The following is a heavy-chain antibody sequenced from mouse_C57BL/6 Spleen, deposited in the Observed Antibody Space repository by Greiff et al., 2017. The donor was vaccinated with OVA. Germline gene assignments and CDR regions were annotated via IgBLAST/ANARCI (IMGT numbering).Heavy chain of an antibody. J-gene: IGHJ2*01. D-gene: IGHD4-1*01. CDR3: ARRVDWDDLDY. CDR1: GYTFTDYY. Sequence: EVQLQQSGPELVKPGASVKISCKASGYTFTDYYMNWVKQSHGKSLEWIGDINPNNGGTSYNQKFKGKATLTVDKSSSTAYMELRSLTSEDSAVYYCARRVDWDDLDYWGQGTTLTVSS. CDR2: INPNNGGT. V-gene: IGHV1-26*01.